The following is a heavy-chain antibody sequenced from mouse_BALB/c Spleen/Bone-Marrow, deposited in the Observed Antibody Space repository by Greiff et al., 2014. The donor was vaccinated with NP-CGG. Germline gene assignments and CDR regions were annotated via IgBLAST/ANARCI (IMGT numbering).Heavy chain of an antibody. CDR3: SLLGDY. CDR1: GYTFTRYY. J-gene: IGHJ2*01. D-gene: IGHD1-1*01. V-gene: IGHV1-53*01. Sequence: QVQLQQSGAELVKPGASVKLSCKASGYTFTRYYMYWVKQRPGQGLEWIGGINPYNGGTRFNEKFKSKATLTVDKSSSTAYMQLNSLTSEDSAVYYCSLLGDYWGQGTTLTVSS. CDR2: INPYNGGT.